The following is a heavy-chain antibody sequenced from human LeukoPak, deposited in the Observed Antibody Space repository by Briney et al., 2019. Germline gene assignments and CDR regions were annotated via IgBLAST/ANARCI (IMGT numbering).Heavy chain of an antibody. CDR1: GYSFTSYW. CDR2: IYPGDSAT. CDR3: ARHTRYYDILTGEADY. J-gene: IGHJ4*02. Sequence: GESLKISCKGSGYSFTSYWIGWVRQMPGKGLKWMGIIYPGDSATRYSPSFQGQVTMSGDKSISNAYLQWSSLKASDTAMYYCARHTRYYDILTGEADYWGQGTLVTVSS. D-gene: IGHD3-9*01. V-gene: IGHV5-51*01.